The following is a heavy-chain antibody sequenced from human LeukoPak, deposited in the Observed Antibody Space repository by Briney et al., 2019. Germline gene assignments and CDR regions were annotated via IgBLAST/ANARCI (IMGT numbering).Heavy chain of an antibody. CDR2: ISGSGGTT. V-gene: IGHV3-23*01. Sequence: GGSLRLSCAGTGFXFSSYAISWVRQAPGKGPEWVSGISGSGGTTYYADSVKGRFTISRDNSKNTLYLQMNSLRAEDTAVYFCANRYGGRFFDYWGQGTLVTVSS. D-gene: IGHD5-12*01. CDR3: ANRYGGRFFDY. J-gene: IGHJ4*02. CDR1: GFXFSSYA.